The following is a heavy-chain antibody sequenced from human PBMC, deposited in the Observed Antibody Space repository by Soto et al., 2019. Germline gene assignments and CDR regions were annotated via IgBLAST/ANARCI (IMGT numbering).Heavy chain of an antibody. CDR1: GFTFNNYA. J-gene: IGHJ4*02. D-gene: IGHD3-10*01. CDR2: ISTSGDGS. Sequence: EVQLLESGGGLVQPGGSLRLSCVASGFTFNNYAMSWVRQAPGKGLEWVSVISTSGDGSYYADSVKGRLTISRDNSEDTLYLQMNSLRPEDTAVYYCAKGTAGSYGGRLDYWGQGTLVTVSS. CDR3: AKGTAGSYGGRLDY. V-gene: IGHV3-23*01.